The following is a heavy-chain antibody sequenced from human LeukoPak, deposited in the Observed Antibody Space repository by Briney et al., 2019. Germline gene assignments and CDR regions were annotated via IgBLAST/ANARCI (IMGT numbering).Heavy chain of an antibody. V-gene: IGHV3-53*01. CDR2: MHSGGST. Sequence: SGGSLRLSCAASGFIVSNSYMNWVHQTPGKGLEWVSVMHSGGSTYYSDSVKGRFTISRDNAKNTLYLQMNSLRAEDTAVYYCARDRPYSTSWYSFDSWGQGTLVTVSS. D-gene: IGHD6-13*01. CDR1: GFIVSNSY. CDR3: ARDRPYSTSWYSFDS. J-gene: IGHJ4*02.